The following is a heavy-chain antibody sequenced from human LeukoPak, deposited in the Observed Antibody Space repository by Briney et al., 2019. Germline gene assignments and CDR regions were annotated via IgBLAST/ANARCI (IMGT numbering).Heavy chain of an antibody. CDR3: ARDPRGPGMDV. CDR2: INSDGSST. V-gene: IGHV3-74*01. Sequence: GGSLRLSCAASGFTFSSYWMHWVRQAPGKGLVWVSRINSDGSSTSYADSVKGRFTISRDNSRNTLYLQMNSLRAEDTAVYYCARDPRGPGMDVWGQGTTVTVSS. CDR1: GFTFSSYW. J-gene: IGHJ6*02.